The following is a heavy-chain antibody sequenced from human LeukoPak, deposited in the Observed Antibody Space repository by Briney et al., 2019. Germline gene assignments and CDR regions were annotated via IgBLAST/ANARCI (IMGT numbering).Heavy chain of an antibody. J-gene: IGHJ4*02. CDR1: GGSISSSSYY. CDR3: ARQGEYYDILTGYSGRNYFDY. V-gene: IGHV4-39*01. D-gene: IGHD3-9*01. CDR2: IYYSGST. Sequence: SETLSLTCTVSGGSISSSSYYWGWIRQPPGKGLEWIGSIYYSGSTYYNPSLKSRVTTSVDTSKNQFSLKLSSVTAADTAVYYCARQGEYYDILTGYSGRNYFDYWGQGTLVTVSS.